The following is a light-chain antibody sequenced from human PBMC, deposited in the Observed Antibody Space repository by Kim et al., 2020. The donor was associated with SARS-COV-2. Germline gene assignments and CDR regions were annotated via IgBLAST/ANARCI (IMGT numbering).Light chain of an antibody. Sequence: QSVLTQPPSASGTPGQSVTISCSGSSSNIGSNTVNWYQHLPGTAPKLLIYSNNLRPSRVPDRFSGSKSGTSASLAISGLQSEDEGDYYCASWDDSLKGVFGGGTKLTVL. CDR1: SSNIGSNT. CDR3: ASWDDSLKGV. CDR2: SNN. V-gene: IGLV1-44*01. J-gene: IGLJ2*01.